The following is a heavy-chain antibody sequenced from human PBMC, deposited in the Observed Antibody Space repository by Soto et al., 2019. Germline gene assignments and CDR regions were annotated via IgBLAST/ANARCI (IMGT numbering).Heavy chain of an antibody. D-gene: IGHD4-17*01. CDR1: GFTFSSYA. CDR3: AKRTVGWYFDL. CDR2: ISGSGGST. Sequence: EVQLLESGGGLVQPGGSLRLSCAASGFTFSSYAMNWVRQAPGKGLEWGSVISGSGGSTYYADAVKGRFTISRDNSKKTLYLQMNSLRAEDTAVYYCAKRTVGWYFDLWGRGTLVTVSS. V-gene: IGHV3-23*01. J-gene: IGHJ2*01.